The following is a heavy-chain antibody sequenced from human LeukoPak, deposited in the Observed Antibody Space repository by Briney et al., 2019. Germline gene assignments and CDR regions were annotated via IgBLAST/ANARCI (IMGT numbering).Heavy chain of an antibody. CDR2: LNPNSGGT. D-gene: IGHD3-10*01. CDR3: ATTMVRGVPDTFDI. J-gene: IGHJ3*02. Sequence: ASVKVSCKASGGTFSSYAISWVRQAPGQGLEWMGWLNPNSGGTLFAQKFQGRVSMTRDTSITTVYMDVTSLRSDDTAVYYCATTMVRGVPDTFDIWGQGTMVTVSS. CDR1: GGTFSSYA. V-gene: IGHV1-2*02.